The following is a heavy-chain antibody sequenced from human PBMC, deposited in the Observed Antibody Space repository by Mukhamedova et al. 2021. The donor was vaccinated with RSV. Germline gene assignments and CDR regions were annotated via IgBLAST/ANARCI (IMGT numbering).Heavy chain of an antibody. V-gene: IGHV3-33*01. CDR2: IWYDGSNK. J-gene: IGHJ6*01. CDR3: ARRGFEYSSSSYYYYYGM. D-gene: IGHD6-6*01. Sequence: SSYGMHWVRQAPGKGLEWVAVIWYDGSNKYYADSVKGRFTISRDNSKNTLYLQTNSLRAEDTAVYYCARRGFEYSSSSYYYYYGM. CDR1: SSYG.